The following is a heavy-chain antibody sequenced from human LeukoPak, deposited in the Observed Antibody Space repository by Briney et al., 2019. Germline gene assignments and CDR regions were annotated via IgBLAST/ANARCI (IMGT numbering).Heavy chain of an antibody. D-gene: IGHD4-17*01. CDR3: ARAGPFHYGDYADYFDY. Sequence: ASVKVSCKASGGTFSSYAISWVRQAPGQGLEWMGRIIPIFGTANYAQKFQGRVTITTDESTSTAYMDLSSLRSEDTAVYYCARAGPFHYGDYADYFDYWGQGTLVTVSS. CDR2: IIPIFGTA. CDR1: GGTFSSYA. V-gene: IGHV1-69*05. J-gene: IGHJ4*02.